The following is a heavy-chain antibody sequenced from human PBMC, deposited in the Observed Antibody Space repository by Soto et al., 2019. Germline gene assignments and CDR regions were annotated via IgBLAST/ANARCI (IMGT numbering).Heavy chain of an antibody. Sequence: QVQLVQSGAEVKMPGASVKVTCKASGHSFTRPSDYMHWVRQAPGQGLEWVGIINLSDGSTSYAQRSQGRFTLTSDTSTSTVYMELSSLRSDDTAIDYCMRDRAGATADYWGQGTLVTVSS. V-gene: IGHV1-46*01. CDR1: GHSFTRPSDY. J-gene: IGHJ4*02. D-gene: IGHD3-10*01. CDR3: MRDRAGATADY. CDR2: INLSDGST.